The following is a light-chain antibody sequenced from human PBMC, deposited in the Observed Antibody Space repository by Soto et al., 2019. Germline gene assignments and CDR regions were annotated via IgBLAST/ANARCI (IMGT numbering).Light chain of an antibody. CDR2: GAY. V-gene: IGKV3-15*01. Sequence: EIVMTQSPATLSVSPGERATLFCRASQNINNNLAWYQQKPGQALRLLIYGAYTRATGIPATFSGSGSGTEFTLTISSLQSEDFAVYYCQQYNSWPPLTFGGGTKVDIK. CDR1: QNINNN. J-gene: IGKJ4*01. CDR3: QQYNSWPPLT.